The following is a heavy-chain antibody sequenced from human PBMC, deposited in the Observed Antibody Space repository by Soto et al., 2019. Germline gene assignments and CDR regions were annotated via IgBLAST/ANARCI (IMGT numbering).Heavy chain of an antibody. D-gene: IGHD5-12*01. V-gene: IGHV1-8*01. Sequence: PSVKVSCKAFGYTFTSYNVNWVRQATGQGLEWMGWMNPNSGNAGYAQNFQGRVTLTRDTSIGTAYMEMSSLRSDDTAVYYCARASSGYGFDGFDIWGQGTMVTVSS. CDR2: MNPNSGNA. CDR3: ARASSGYGFDGFDI. CDR1: GYTFTSYN. J-gene: IGHJ3*02.